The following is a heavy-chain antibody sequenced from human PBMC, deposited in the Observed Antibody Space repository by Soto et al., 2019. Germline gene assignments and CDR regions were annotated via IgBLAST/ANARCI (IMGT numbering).Heavy chain of an antibody. CDR3: ARDPGDRYCSGGSCYSSYNY. CDR1: GFTFSSYS. V-gene: IGHV3-21*01. D-gene: IGHD2-15*01. CDR2: ISSSSSYI. Sequence: EVQLVESGGGLVKPGGSPRLSCAASGFTFSSYSMNWVRQAPGKGLEWVSSISSSSSYIYYADSVKGRFTISRDNAKNSLYLQMNSLRAEDTAVYYCARDPGDRYCSGGSCYSSYNYWGQGTLVTVSS. J-gene: IGHJ4*02.